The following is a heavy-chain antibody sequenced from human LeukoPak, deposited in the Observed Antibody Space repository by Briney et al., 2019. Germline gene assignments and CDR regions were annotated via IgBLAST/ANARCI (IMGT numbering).Heavy chain of an antibody. V-gene: IGHV3-9*01. Sequence: GGSLRLSCAASGFIFGDYAMHWVRQAPGKGQEWVSGISWNSGSIGYADSVKGRFTISRDNAKNSLYLQMNSLRAEDTAVYYCARALPNQAFDIWGQGTMVTVSS. CDR3: ARALPNQAFDI. CDR2: ISWNSGSI. J-gene: IGHJ3*02. CDR1: GFIFGDYA.